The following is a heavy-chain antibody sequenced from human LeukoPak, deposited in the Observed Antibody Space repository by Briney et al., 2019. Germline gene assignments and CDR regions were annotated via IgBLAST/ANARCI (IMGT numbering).Heavy chain of an antibody. CDR2: IYPGDSDT. CDR3: GKLEWMITFGGVIAPYYFDY. CDR1: GYSFTSYW. D-gene: IGHD3-16*02. V-gene: IGHV5-51*01. Sequence: GESLKISCKGSGYSFTSYWIGWVSQMPGKGLEWMGIIYPGDSDTRYSPSFQGQVTISADKSISTAYLQWSSLKASDTAMYYCGKLEWMITFGGVIAPYYFDYWGQGTLVTVSS. J-gene: IGHJ4*02.